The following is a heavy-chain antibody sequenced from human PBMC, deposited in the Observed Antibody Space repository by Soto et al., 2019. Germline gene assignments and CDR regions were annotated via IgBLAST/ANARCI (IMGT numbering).Heavy chain of an antibody. CDR3: ARTHDYGDYGRWFGP. J-gene: IGHJ5*02. D-gene: IGHD4-17*01. CDR2: LNHSGST. V-gene: IGHV4-34*01. CDR1: GGSFSGYY. Sequence: SETLSLTCAVYGGSFSGYYWSWIRQPPGKGLEWIGELNHSGSTNYNPSLRGRVTILVDTSKNQFSLRLSSVTDADTAVYYCARTHDYGDYGRWFGPWGQGIHVTVS.